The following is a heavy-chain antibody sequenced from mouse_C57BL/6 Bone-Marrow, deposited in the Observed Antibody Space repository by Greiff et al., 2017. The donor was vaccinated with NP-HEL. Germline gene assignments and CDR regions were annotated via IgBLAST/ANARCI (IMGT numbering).Heavy chain of an antibody. V-gene: IGHV5-4*01. D-gene: IGHD2-4*01. CDR1: GFTFSSYA. J-gene: IGHJ3*01. Sequence: DVKLVESGGGLVKPGGSLKLSCAASGFTFSSYAMSWVRQTPEKRLEWVATISDGGSYTYYPDNVKGRFTISRDNAKNNLYLQMSHLKSEDTAMYYCARDYDYVAYWGQGTLVTVSA. CDR3: ARDYDYVAY. CDR2: ISDGGSYT.